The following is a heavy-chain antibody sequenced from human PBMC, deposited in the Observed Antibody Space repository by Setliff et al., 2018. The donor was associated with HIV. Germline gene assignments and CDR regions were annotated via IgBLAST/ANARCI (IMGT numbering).Heavy chain of an antibody. J-gene: IGHJ5*02. D-gene: IGHD6-19*01. CDR1: GFTLNELS. CDR2: FDPEAGEI. V-gene: IGHV1-24*01. CDR3: ATHPPYRSAWYMRS. Sequence: AASVKVSYKISGFTLNELSIQWVRQAPAKGLEWMGGFDPEAGEIIYAQKFQGRVTMTEDTSTDTAYMDLSSLRSEDTAVYYCATHPPYRSAWYMRSWGQGTLVTVSS.